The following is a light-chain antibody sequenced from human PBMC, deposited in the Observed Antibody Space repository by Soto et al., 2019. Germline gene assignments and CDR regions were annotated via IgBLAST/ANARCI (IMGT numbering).Light chain of an antibody. V-gene: IGLV1-44*01. CDR1: SSNIGRNT. Sequence: QSVLTQPPSASGTPGQSVAISCSGSSSNIGRNTVNWYQQLPGTAPKLLIYSNDQRPSGVPDRFSGSKSGTSASLAISGLHSEEEADYYCAAWDDSLVGHVVFGGGTKLTVL. J-gene: IGLJ2*01. CDR3: AAWDDSLVGHVV. CDR2: SND.